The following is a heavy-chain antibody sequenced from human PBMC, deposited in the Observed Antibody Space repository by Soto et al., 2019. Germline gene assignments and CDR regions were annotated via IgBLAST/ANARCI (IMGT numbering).Heavy chain of an antibody. CDR1: GFTFSSYD. V-gene: IGHV3-23*01. CDR3: AKVGLFAGGRSWFDP. CDR2: ISGSGSFT. Sequence: EVQLLESGGGLVQPGGSLRLSCAASGFTFSSYDMSWVRQAPGKGLEWVSAISGSGSFTYYADSVKGRFNISRDNAKNTLYLQMNSLRAEDTAVYYCAKVGLFAGGRSWFDPWGQGTLVTVSS. D-gene: IGHD2-8*02. J-gene: IGHJ5*02.